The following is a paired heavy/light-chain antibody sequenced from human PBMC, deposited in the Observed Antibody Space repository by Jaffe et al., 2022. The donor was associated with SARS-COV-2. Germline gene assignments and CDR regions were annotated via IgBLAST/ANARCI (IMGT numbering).Light chain of an antibody. V-gene: IGLV3-25*03. CDR3: QSADSSGTIEV. J-gene: IGLJ3*02. CDR2: KDS. CDR1: ALPKQY. Sequence: SYELTQPPSVSVSPGQTARITCSGDALPKQYAYWYQQKPGQAPVLVIYKDSERPSGIPERFSGSSSGTTVTLTISGVQAEDEADYYCQSADSSGTIEVFGGGTKLTVL.
Heavy chain of an antibody. J-gene: IGHJ6*02. CDR1: GGSISSYY. V-gene: IGHV4-4*07. CDR2: IYTSGST. CDR3: ARYNGAKYYYYYGMDV. Sequence: QVQLQESGPGLVKPSETLSLTCTVSGGSISSYYWSWIRQPAGKGLEWIGRIYTSGSTNYNPSLKSRVTMSVDTSKNQFSLKLSSVTAADTAVYYCARYNGAKYYYYYGMDVWGQGTTVTVSS. D-gene: IGHD1-1*01.